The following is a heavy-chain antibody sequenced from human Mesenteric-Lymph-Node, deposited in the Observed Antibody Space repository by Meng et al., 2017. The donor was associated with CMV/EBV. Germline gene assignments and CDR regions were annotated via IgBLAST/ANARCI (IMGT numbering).Heavy chain of an antibody. CDR1: GFTLSDYY. CDR3: ARDRLAYYYDGSGLDY. CDR2: ITSGSITT. D-gene: IGHD3-22*01. J-gene: IGHJ4*02. V-gene: IGHV3-11*04. Sequence: GGSLRLSCAASGFTLSDYYMTWIRQAPGKGLEWVSYITSGSITTYYTDPVKGRFTISRDNAKNSLYLQMNSLRAEDTAVYYCARDRLAYYYDGSGLDYWGQGTLVTVSS.